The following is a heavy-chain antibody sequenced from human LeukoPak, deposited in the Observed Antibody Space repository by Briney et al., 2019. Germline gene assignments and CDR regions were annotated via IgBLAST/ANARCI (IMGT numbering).Heavy chain of an antibody. CDR3: GGETGAAFDY. CDR1: GGSISSSSYY. J-gene: IGHJ4*02. CDR2: IYYSGST. V-gene: IGHV4-39*01. D-gene: IGHD6-19*01. Sequence: SETLSLTCTVSGGSISSSSYYWGWIRQPPGKGLEWIGSIYYSGSTYYNPSLKSRVTISVDTSKNQFSLKLSSVTAAGTAVYFCGGETGAAFDYLGQGTLVNVSS.